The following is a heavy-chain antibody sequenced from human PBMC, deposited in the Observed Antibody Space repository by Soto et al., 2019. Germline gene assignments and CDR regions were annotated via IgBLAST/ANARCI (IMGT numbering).Heavy chain of an antibody. Sequence: VQLVQSGDEVKKPGASVKVSCKASGYTFMTYGINWVRQAPGQGLEWMGSISGYNGKTNYAQKVQARFTMTIDTSTGTANMELRSLRYGDTAVYYCASGFIVRGVISIDYWGQGTLVTVSS. D-gene: IGHD3-10*01. J-gene: IGHJ4*02. V-gene: IGHV1-18*04. CDR3: ASGFIVRGVISIDY. CDR2: ISGYNGKT. CDR1: GYTFMTYG.